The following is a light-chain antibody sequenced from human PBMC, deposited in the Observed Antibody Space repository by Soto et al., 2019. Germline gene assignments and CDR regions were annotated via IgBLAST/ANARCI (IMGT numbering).Light chain of an antibody. CDR2: GAS. V-gene: IGKV3-15*01. Sequence: EVVMTQSPATLSVSPGESATLSCRASQSVSRNLAWYQQKPGQAPRLLISGASTRATGTPARFSGSGSGSEFTLTISNLQSAASAVYYCHQYHYWPPVTFGPGTRVEI. CDR1: QSVSRN. CDR3: HQYHYWPPVT. J-gene: IGKJ3*01.